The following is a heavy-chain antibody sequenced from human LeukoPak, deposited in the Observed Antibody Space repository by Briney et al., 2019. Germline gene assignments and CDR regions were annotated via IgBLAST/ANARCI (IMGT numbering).Heavy chain of an antibody. D-gene: IGHD2-15*01. J-gene: IGHJ4*02. V-gene: IGHV3-21*01. CDR1: GFTFSSYS. CDR2: ISSSSSYI. CDR3: ARKSGGSCYAY. Sequence: GGSLRLSCAASGFTFSSYSMNWVRQAPGKGLEWVSSISSSSSYIYYAYSVKGRFTISRDNAKNSLYLQMNSLRAEDTAVYYCARKSGGSCYAYWGQGTLVTVSS.